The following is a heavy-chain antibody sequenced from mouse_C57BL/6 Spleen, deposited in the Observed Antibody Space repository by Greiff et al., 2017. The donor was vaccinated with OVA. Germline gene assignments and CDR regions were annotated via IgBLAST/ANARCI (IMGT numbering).Heavy chain of an antibody. D-gene: IGHD2-4*01. Sequence: EVKLMESGGGLVKPGGSLKLSCAASGFTFSDYGMHWVRQAPEKGLEWVAYISSGSSTIYYADTVKGRFTISRDNAKNTLFLQMTSLRSEDTAMYYCARLGYYDYDSFDYWGQGTTLTVSS. CDR2: ISSGSSTI. CDR3: ARLGYYDYDSFDY. V-gene: IGHV5-17*01. J-gene: IGHJ2*01. CDR1: GFTFSDYG.